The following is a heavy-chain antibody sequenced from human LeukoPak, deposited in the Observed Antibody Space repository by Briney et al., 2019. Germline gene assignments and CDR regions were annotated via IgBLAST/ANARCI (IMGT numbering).Heavy chain of an antibody. Sequence: PSETLSLTCTVSGGSISTYYWSWVRRPPGKGLEWIAYIHASGPTNYNPSLKSRITISVDTSKNQFSLKLSSVTAADTAVYYCARHDAGIAARPFDNWGQGTLVTVSS. V-gene: IGHV4-4*09. D-gene: IGHD6-6*01. CDR1: GGSISTYY. CDR2: IHASGPT. J-gene: IGHJ4*02. CDR3: ARHDAGIAARPFDN.